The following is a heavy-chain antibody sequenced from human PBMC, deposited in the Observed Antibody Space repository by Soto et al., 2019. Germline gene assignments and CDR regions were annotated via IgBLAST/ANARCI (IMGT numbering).Heavy chain of an antibody. J-gene: IGHJ5*02. CDR3: AKNQGVELVPLATVDWFDP. Sequence: GGSLRLSCVASGFIFENFGMSWVRQAPGKGLEWISSISGSGFKKYYADSVKGRFTISRDNSKSTVYLELNNLSAEDTAVYHCAKNQGVELVPLATVDWFDPWGQGSVVTVSS. CDR1: GFIFENFG. D-gene: IGHD1-26*01. V-gene: IGHV3-23*01. CDR2: ISGSGFKK.